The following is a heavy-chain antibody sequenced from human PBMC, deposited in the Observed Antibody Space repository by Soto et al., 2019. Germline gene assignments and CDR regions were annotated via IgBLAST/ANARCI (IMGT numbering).Heavy chain of an antibody. CDR1: GYSFTSYW. CDR2: IYPGDSDT. V-gene: IGHV5-51*01. J-gene: IGHJ3*02. D-gene: IGHD6-19*01. CDR3: ARRSIAVAWNHAFDI. Sequence: GESLNISCKGSGYSFTSYWIGWVRQMPGKGLEWMGIIYPGDSDTRYSPSFQGQVTISADKSISTAYLQWSSLKASDTAMYYCARRSIAVAWNHAFDIWGQGTTVTASS.